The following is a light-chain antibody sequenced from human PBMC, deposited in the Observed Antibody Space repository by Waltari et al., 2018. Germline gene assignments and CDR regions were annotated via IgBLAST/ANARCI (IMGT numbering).Light chain of an antibody. Sequence: QSALTQPASVSGSPGQSITISCTGTISDVGGYNYVSWYQQHPGKAPKLIIYDVSNRPSGVSNRFSGSKSGNTASLTISGLQAEDEADYYCSSYTSSSTPVVFGGGTKLTVL. CDR2: DVS. CDR3: SSYTSSSTPVV. J-gene: IGLJ2*01. V-gene: IGLV2-14*03. CDR1: ISDVGGYNY.